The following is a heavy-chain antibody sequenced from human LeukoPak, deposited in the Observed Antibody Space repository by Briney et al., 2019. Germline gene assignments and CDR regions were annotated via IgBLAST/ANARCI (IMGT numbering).Heavy chain of an antibody. CDR2: VYYSGST. V-gene: IGHV4-59*01. CDR1: GGSINFYY. Sequence: PSETLSLTCTVSGGSINFYYWSWIRQPPGKGLEWIGYVYYSGSTNYNPSLKRRVTISVDTSKNQFSLKLSSVNAADTAVYFCARHGLTSYDFWGQGTLVTVSS. CDR3: ARHGLTSYDF. D-gene: IGHD2-21*02. J-gene: IGHJ4*02.